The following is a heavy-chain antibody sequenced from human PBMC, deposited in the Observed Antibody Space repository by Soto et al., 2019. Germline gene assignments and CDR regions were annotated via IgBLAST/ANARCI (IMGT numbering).Heavy chain of an antibody. CDR3: TTLVVARYYYYYYYYMDV. CDR2: IKSKTDGGTT. V-gene: IGHV3-15*01. Sequence: GGSLRLSCAASGFTFSNAWMSWVRQAPGKGLEWVGRIKSKTDGGTTDYAAPVKGRFTISRDDSKNTLYLQMNSLKTEDTAVYYCTTLVVARYYYYYYYYMDVWGKGTTVTVSS. CDR1: GFTFSNAW. J-gene: IGHJ6*03. D-gene: IGHD2-15*01.